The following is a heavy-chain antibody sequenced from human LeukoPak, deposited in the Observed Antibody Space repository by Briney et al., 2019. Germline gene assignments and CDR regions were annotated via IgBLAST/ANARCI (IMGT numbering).Heavy chain of an antibody. CDR2: ISSSSSTI. CDR3: ARDPDNYYDSSGSFDY. CDR1: GFTFSSYS. J-gene: IGHJ4*02. D-gene: IGHD3-22*01. Sequence: GGSLRLSCAASGFTFSSYSMNWVRQAPGKGLEWVSYISSSSSTIYYADSVKGRFTISRDNAKNSLYLQMNSLRAEDTAVYYCARDPDNYYDSSGSFDYWGQRTLVTVSS. V-gene: IGHV3-48*01.